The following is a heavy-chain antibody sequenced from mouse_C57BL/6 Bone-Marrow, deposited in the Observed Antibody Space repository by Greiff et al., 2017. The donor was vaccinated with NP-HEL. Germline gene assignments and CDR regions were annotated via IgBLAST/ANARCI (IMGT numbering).Heavy chain of an antibody. CDR1: GYTFTNYW. D-gene: IGHD1-1*01. CDR2: IYPGGGYT. CDR3: ARSGLLRYYFDY. J-gene: IGHJ2*01. V-gene: IGHV1-63*01. Sequence: VKLMESGAELVRPGTSVKMSCKASGYTFTNYWIGWAKQRPGHGLEWIGDIYPGGGYTNYNEKFKGKATLTADKSSSTAYMQFSSLTSEDSAIYYCARSGLLRYYFDYWGQGTTLTVSS.